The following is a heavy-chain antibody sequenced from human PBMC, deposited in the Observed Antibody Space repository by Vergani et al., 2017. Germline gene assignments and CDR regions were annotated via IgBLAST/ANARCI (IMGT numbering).Heavy chain of an antibody. J-gene: IGHJ4*02. Sequence: VQLVESGGGVVQPGRSLRLSCAASGFTFSSYGMHWVRQAPGKGLEWVAVIWYDGSNKYYADSVKGRFTISRDNSKNTLYLQMNSLRAEDTAVYYCAREDGYNYGTDYWGQGTLVTVSS. V-gene: IGHV3-33*01. CDR1: GFTFSSYG. CDR2: IWYDGSNK. D-gene: IGHD5-24*01. CDR3: AREDGYNYGTDY.